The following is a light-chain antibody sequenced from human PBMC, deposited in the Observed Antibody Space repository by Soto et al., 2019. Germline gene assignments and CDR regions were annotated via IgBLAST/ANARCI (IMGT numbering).Light chain of an antibody. CDR2: DVS. Sequence: CVLTQPASVFGSPGQSITISCTGTSSDVGGYNYVSWYQQHPGKAPKLMIYDVSNRPSGVSNRFSGSKSGNTASLTISGLQAEDEADYNYSSYPSSSTLDNYVFGTGAKVTAL. V-gene: IGLV2-14*01. CDR1: SSDVGGYNY. CDR3: SSYPSSSTLDNYV. J-gene: IGLJ1*01.